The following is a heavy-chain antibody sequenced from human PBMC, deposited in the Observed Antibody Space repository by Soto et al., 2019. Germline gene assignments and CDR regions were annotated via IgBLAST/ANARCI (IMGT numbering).Heavy chain of an antibody. CDR3: ARWGGNDNWYFDL. V-gene: IGHV3-13*01. CDR2: IGTGGER. CDR1: GFIFMSHE. Sequence: RLSFAGSGFIFMSHEMHWVRQGTGKGLEWVSGIGTGGERYYPGSVKGRFTISRENAKNSLYLQMNSLRGGDTDVYYCARWGGNDNWYFDLWGRGTLVTVSS. J-gene: IGHJ2*01. D-gene: IGHD1-1*01.